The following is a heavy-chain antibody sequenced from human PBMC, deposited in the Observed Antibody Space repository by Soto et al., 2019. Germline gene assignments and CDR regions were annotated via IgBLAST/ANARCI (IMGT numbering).Heavy chain of an antibody. D-gene: IGHD6-6*01. J-gene: IGHJ2*01. Sequence: GASVKVSWKASGYTFAIYYSSWLRQATGQGLEWMGWMNPNIGNTDYAQKFQGRVTITRNESMSTAYMELSSLRSEDTAVYYCARGEQLVPVWYFDLWGRGTLLTVSS. CDR3: ARGEQLVPVWYFDL. CDR1: GYTFAIYY. CDR2: MNPNIGNT. V-gene: IGHV1-8*01.